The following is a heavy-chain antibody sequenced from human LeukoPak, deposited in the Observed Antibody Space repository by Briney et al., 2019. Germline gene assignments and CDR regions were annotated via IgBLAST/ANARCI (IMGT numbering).Heavy chain of an antibody. D-gene: IGHD1-26*01. J-gene: IGHJ3*02. CDR3: ARAPVSGSYYDAFDI. CDR1: GYTFTSYY. Sequence: GASVKVSCKASGYTFTSYYIHRVRQAPGQGREWMGWINPNSGVTYYAQKFQGRVAMTTDTSISTAYLGMRRVTSDETAVYYCARAPVSGSYYDAFDIWGQGTMVTVSS. V-gene: IGHV1-2*02. CDR2: INPNSGVT.